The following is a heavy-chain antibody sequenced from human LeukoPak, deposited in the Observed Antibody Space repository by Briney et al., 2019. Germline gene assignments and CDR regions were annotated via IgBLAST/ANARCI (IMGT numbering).Heavy chain of an antibody. CDR3: AKVGPLRFLEWLTLDAFDI. CDR2: ISGGGGST. CDR1: GFTFSSYA. J-gene: IGHJ3*02. D-gene: IGHD3-3*01. Sequence: PGGSLRLSCAASGFTFSSYAMSWVRQAPGKGLEWVSAISGGGGSTYYADSVKGRFTISRDNSKNTLYLQMNSLRAEDTAVYYCAKVGPLRFLEWLTLDAFDIWGQGTMVTVSS. V-gene: IGHV3-23*01.